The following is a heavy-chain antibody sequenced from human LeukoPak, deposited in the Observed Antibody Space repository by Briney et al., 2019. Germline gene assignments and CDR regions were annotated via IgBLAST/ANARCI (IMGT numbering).Heavy chain of an antibody. CDR3: AKGGYYDLDAFDI. V-gene: IGHV3-74*01. J-gene: IGHJ3*02. CDR1: GFTFSSYW. D-gene: IGHD1-26*01. Sequence: GGSLRLSCAASGFTFSSYWMSWVRQAPGKGLVGVSRINNDGRITSYADSVKGRFTISRDNAKNSLYLQMNSLRAEDTALYYCAKGGYYDLDAFDIWGQGTMVTVSS. CDR2: INNDGRIT.